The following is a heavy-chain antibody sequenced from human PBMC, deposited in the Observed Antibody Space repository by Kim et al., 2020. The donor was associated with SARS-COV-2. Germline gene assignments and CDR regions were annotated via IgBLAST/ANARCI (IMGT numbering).Heavy chain of an antibody. D-gene: IGHD2-2*01. Sequence: GGSLRLSCAASGFTFSSYDMHWVRQATGKGLEWVSAIGTAGDTYYPGSVKGRFTISRENAKNSLYLQMNSLRAGDTAVYYCARGATNCSSTSCYYYYYYGMDVWGQGTTVTVSS. CDR1: GFTFSSYD. CDR2: IGTAGDT. CDR3: ARGATNCSSTSCYYYYYYGMDV. J-gene: IGHJ6*02. V-gene: IGHV3-13*01.